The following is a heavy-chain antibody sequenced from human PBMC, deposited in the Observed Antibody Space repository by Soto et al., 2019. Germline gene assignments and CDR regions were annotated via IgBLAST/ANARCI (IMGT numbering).Heavy chain of an antibody. J-gene: IGHJ6*03. CDR3: ARRGYCSGGSCYIRMDV. D-gene: IGHD2-15*01. Sequence: QVQLVESGGGLVKPGGSLRLSCAASGFTFSDYYMTWIRQAPGKGLEWVSYISSGGSAIYYADSVKGRFTISRDNAKNSLYLQMNSLRGEDTAVYYCARRGYCSGGSCYIRMDVWGIGTTVTVSS. CDR2: ISSGGSAI. V-gene: IGHV3-11*01. CDR1: GFTFSDYY.